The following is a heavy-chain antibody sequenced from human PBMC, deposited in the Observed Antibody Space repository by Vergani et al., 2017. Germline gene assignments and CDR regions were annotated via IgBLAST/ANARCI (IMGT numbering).Heavy chain of an antibody. CDR3: ARRSSSDYFDI. CDR2: VSHSGDT. CDR1: GDSISSGNN. D-gene: IGHD2-2*01. Sequence: QVNLQESGPGLVKPSETLSLTCAVSGDSISSGNNWGWIRQPPGKGLEWISSVSHSGDTYFNPSLKGRVSISMDTSKNYFFLPLSSVTAADTAMYYCARRSSSDYFDIWGQGVLITVSS. V-gene: IGHV4-38-2*01. J-gene: IGHJ5*02.